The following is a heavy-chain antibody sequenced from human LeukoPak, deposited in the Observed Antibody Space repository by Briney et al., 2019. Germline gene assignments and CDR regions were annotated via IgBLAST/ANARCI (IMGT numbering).Heavy chain of an antibody. J-gene: IGHJ3*02. Sequence: SVKLSCKASGGTLSSYAISWVRQAPGQGLEWMGRIIPIFGTANYAQKFQGRVTITTDESTSTAYMELSSLRSEDTAVYYCARGLHTSGYAFDIWGQGTMVTVSS. V-gene: IGHV1-69*05. CDR3: ARGLHTSGYAFDI. D-gene: IGHD3-3*01. CDR1: GGTLSSYA. CDR2: IIPIFGTA.